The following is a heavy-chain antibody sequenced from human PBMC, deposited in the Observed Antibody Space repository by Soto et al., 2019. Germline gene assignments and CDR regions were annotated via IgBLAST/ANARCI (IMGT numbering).Heavy chain of an antibody. D-gene: IGHD5-12*01. J-gene: IGHJ3*02. CDR3: AKDWGYSGYVGPLDAFDI. CDR2: ISGSGGST. Sequence: GGSLRLSCAASGFTFSSYAMSWVRQAPGKGLEWVSAISGSGGSTYYADSVKGRFTISRDNSKNTLYLQMNSLGAEDTAVYYCAKDWGYSGYVGPLDAFDIWGQGTMVTVSS. V-gene: IGHV3-23*01. CDR1: GFTFSSYA.